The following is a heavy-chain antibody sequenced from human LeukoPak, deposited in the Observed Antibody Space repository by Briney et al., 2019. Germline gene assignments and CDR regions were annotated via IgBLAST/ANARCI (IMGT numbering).Heavy chain of an antibody. V-gene: IGHV3-23*01. J-gene: IGHJ4*02. CDR1: GFTFSSYD. CDR2: VSGSGGSR. CDR3: ARDRRMRVRGYGKTGTTALDY. D-gene: IGHD1-7*01. Sequence: GGSLRLSCAAPGFTFSSYDMSWVRQAPGKGLEWVSGVSGSGGSRNYADSVKGRFTISRDNSEKTLYLQMNSLGAEVTAVYFCARDRRMRVRGYGKTGTTALDYWGQGTLVTVSS.